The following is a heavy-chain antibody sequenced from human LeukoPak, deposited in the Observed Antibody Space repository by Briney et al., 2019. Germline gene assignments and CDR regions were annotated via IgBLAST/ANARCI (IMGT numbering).Heavy chain of an antibody. CDR3: ARVGDCGGDCYSVDWFDP. Sequence: SQTLSLTCTVSGGSISSGDYYWSWIRQPPGKVLDWIGYIYYSGSTYYNPSLKSRVTISVDTSKNQFSLKLSSVAAADTAVYYCARVGDCGGDCYSVDWFDPWGQGTLVTVSS. D-gene: IGHD2-21*02. CDR1: GGSISSGDYY. J-gene: IGHJ5*02. V-gene: IGHV4-30-4*01. CDR2: IYYSGST.